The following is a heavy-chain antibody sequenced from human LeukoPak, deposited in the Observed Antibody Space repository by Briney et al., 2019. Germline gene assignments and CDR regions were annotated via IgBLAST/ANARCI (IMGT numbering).Heavy chain of an antibody. D-gene: IGHD3-10*02. Sequence: PSEALSLTCAVYGGSFSGYYWSWIRQPPGKGLEWIGEINHSGSTNYNPSLKSRVTISVDTSKNQFSLKLSSVTAADTAVYYCASLGAYVYVWVKGTTVTVSS. CDR2: INHSGST. CDR1: GGSFSGYY. J-gene: IGHJ6*04. V-gene: IGHV4-34*01. CDR3: ASLGAYVYV.